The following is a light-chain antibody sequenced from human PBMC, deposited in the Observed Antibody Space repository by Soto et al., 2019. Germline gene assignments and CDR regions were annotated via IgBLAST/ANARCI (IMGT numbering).Light chain of an antibody. CDR3: QQSYSTLIT. Sequence: DIHMTQPPSSLSASVGARITITCRASQSISSYLNWYQQKPGKAPKLLIYAASSLQSGVPSRFSGSGSGTDFTLTISSLQPEDFATYYCQQSYSTLITFGQGTRLEIK. J-gene: IGKJ5*01. CDR1: QSISSY. V-gene: IGKV1-39*01. CDR2: AAS.